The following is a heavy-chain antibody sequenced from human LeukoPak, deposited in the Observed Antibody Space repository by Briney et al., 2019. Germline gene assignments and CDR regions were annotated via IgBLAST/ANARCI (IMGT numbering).Heavy chain of an antibody. CDR3: ARYFTAIAETVRPDY. CDR1: GFTFSTYW. V-gene: IGHV3-7*03. J-gene: IGHJ4*02. Sequence: GGSLRLSCAASGFTFSTYWMSWVRQAPGKGLEWVATIKPDGTEKYYVDSVKGRFTVSRDNAKNSLYVQMNSLRAEDTAVYYCARYFTAIAETVRPDYWGQGTLVTVSS. D-gene: IGHD2-21*01. CDR2: IKPDGTEK.